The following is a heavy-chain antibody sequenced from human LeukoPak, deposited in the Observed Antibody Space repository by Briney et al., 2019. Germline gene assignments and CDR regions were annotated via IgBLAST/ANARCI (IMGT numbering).Heavy chain of an antibody. V-gene: IGHV1-8*01. CDR3: ARYVGGTALPDGYFDY. CDR2: MNPNSGNT. CDR1: GYTFTSYD. Sequence: ASVKVSCKASGYTFTSYDINWVRQATGQGPEWMGWMNPNSGNTGYAQKFQGRVTMTRNTSISTAYMELSSLRSEDTAVYYCARYVGGTALPDGYFDYWGQGTLVTVSS. J-gene: IGHJ4*02. D-gene: IGHD6-19*01.